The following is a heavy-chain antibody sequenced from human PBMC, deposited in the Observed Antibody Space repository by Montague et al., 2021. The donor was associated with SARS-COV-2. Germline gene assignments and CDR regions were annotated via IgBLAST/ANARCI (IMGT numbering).Heavy chain of an antibody. V-gene: IGHV3-30*04. J-gene: IGHJ6*02. D-gene: IGHD4-23*01. CDR2: ISYDGSNK. CDR3: ASSEGLTVVTGYYYGMDV. Sequence: SLSLSCAASGFTFTHYAMHWVRQAPGKGLEWVAVISYDGSNKYYVDSVKGRFTISRDNSKNTLYLQMNSLRAEDTAVYYCASSEGLTVVTGYYYGMDVWGQGTTVTVSS. CDR1: GFTFTHYA.